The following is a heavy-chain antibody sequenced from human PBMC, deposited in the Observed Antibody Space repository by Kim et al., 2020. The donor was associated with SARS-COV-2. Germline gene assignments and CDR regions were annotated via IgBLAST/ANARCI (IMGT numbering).Heavy chain of an antibody. CDR2: ISSNSRSM. CDR3: ARSDSGYPPGADAFDI. D-gene: IGHD5-12*01. J-gene: IGHJ3*02. V-gene: IGHV3-21*01. CDR1: GFTFSSHS. Sequence: GGSLRLSCAASGFTFSSHSMNWVRQAPGKGLEWVSSISSNSRSMYYADSVKGRFTISRDNAKNSLYLQMNSLRDEDTAVYYCARSDSGYPPGADAFDIWG.